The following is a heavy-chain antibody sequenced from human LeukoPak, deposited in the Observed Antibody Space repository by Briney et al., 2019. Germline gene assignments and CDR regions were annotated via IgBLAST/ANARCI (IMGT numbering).Heavy chain of an antibody. CDR2: IYTSGST. Sequence: PSQTLSLTCTVSGGSISSGSYYWSWIRQPAGKGLEWIGRIYTSGSTNYNPSLKSRVTISVDTSKNQFSLKLSSVTAADTAVYYCAGGVGFSLYYMDVWGKGTTVTVSS. CDR1: GGSISSGSYY. J-gene: IGHJ6*03. V-gene: IGHV4-61*02. D-gene: IGHD3-3*01. CDR3: AGGVGFSLYYMDV.